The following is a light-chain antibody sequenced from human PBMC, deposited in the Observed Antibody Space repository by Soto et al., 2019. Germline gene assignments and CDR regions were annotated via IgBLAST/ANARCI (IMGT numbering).Light chain of an antibody. CDR2: DAS. CDR1: QSVSSH. Sequence: PATLPLSPGERATLSCRASQSVSSHLAWFQQRPGQAPRLLIYDASNRATGIPARFSGRGSGTDFTLTISSLEPEDFAVYYCQQRSSAITFGQGTRLEIK. J-gene: IGKJ5*01. V-gene: IGKV3-11*01. CDR3: QQRSSAIT.